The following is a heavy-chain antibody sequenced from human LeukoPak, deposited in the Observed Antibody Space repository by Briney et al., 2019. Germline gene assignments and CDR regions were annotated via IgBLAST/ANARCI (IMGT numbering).Heavy chain of an antibody. CDR1: GGTFSSYA. CDR2: IIAILGIA. CDR3: ASDSHGPYCSGTSCSSVGYYYYYYGMDV. V-gene: IGHV1-69*04. D-gene: IGHD2-2*01. J-gene: IGHJ6*01. Sequence: SVKLSCKASGGTFSSYAISWVRQAHGQGHEWMGMIIAILGIANYAQKFQGRVTITADKSTSTPYMEMSSLRCEDTAVYYCASDSHGPYCSGTSCSSVGYYYYYYGMDVWGQGTTVSVRS.